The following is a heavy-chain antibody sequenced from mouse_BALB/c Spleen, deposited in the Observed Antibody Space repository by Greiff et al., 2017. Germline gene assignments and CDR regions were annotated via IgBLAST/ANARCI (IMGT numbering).Heavy chain of an antibody. CDR2: INPGSGGT. V-gene: IGHV1-54*03. CDR1: GYAFTNYL. Sequence: QVQLKQSGAELVRPGTSVKVSCKASGYAFTNYLIEWVKQRPGQGLEWIGVINPGSGGTNYNEKFKGKATLTADKSSSTAYMQLSSLTSDDSAVYFCARRAYGYDWFAYWGQGTLVTVSA. D-gene: IGHD2-2*01. CDR3: ARRAYGYDWFAY. J-gene: IGHJ3*01.